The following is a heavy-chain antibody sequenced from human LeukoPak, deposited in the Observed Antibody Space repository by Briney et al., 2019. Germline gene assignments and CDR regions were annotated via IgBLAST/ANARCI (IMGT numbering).Heavy chain of an antibody. CDR2: IRYDGYDQ. J-gene: IGHJ4*02. CDR3: AKRGGSFIGYFDF. Sequence: GGSLRLSCAASGFTFSSYDMHWVRQAPGKGLEWVAFIRYDGYDQLYADSVKGRFTISRDNSENTLYLEMISLRAEDTAVYYCAKRGGSFIGYFDFWGQGTLVTVSP. V-gene: IGHV3-30*02. D-gene: IGHD3-10*01. CDR1: GFTFSSYD.